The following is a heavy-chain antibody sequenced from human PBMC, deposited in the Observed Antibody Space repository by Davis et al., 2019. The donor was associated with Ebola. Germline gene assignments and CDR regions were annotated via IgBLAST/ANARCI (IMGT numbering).Heavy chain of an antibody. CDR1: GFTFSSYA. Sequence: PGGSLRLSCAASGFTFSSYAMHWVRQAPGKGLEWVAVISYDGSNKYYADSVKGRFTISRDNSKNTLYLQMNSLRAEDTALYYCAKDRVAVAGGPDYWGQGTLVTVSS. CDR2: ISYDGSNK. CDR3: AKDRVAVAGGPDY. D-gene: IGHD6-19*01. V-gene: IGHV3-30-3*01. J-gene: IGHJ4*02.